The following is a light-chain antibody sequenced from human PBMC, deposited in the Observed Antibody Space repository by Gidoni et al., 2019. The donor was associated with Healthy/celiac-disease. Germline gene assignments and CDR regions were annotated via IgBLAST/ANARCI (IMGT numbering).Light chain of an antibody. Sequence: LLTQPPSLSATPSQSVTISCSGSSSNSGSNTGNGYQQLKGTAHKLIINSNNKRPSGVPDRVSGSKSGTSASLDISGLKSEDEADYYCEAWDDSMNGWVFGGGTKLTVL. V-gene: IGLV1-44*01. J-gene: IGLJ3*02. CDR1: SSNSGSNT. CDR2: SNN. CDR3: EAWDDSMNGWV.